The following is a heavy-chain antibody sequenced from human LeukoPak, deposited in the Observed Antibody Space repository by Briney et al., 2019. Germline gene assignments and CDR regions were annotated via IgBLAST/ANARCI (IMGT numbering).Heavy chain of an antibody. CDR3: ARDGNDGAFDI. J-gene: IGHJ3*02. D-gene: IGHD4-23*01. CDR2: MNANSGGT. CDR1: GYTFTGYY. Sequence: ASVKVSCKASGYTFTGYYMHWVRQAPGQGLEWMGWMNANSGGTKYAQKFQGRVTMTRDTSISTAYMELSRLRSDDTAVYYCARDGNDGAFDIWGQGTMVTVFS. V-gene: IGHV1-2*02.